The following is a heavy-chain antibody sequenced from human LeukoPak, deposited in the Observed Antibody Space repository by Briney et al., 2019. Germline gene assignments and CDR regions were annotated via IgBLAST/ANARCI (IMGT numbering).Heavy chain of an antibody. J-gene: IGHJ3*02. D-gene: IGHD6-13*01. CDR1: GFTVSSNF. V-gene: IGHV3-66*01. CDR2: IYTSGIT. Sequence: PGGSLRLSCAVSGFTVSSNFMSWVRQAPGKGPEWVSVIYTSGITYYADSVRGRFTISRDNSKNTLYLQMDSLTAEDTAVYYCAKGNASPYSSSQIWGQGTMVTVSS. CDR3: AKGNASPYSSSQI.